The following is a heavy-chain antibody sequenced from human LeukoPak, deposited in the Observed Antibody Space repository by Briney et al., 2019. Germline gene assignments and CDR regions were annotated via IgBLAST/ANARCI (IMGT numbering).Heavy chain of an antibody. CDR2: INQDGTEK. Sequence: GESLRLSCAASGFSFTTYWMSWVRQAPGKGLEWVANINQDGTEKYYVDSVKGRFTISRDNGKNSLYLQMNSLRVEDTAVYYCAKLAKYFYGSGTFYFFEHWGQGTPVTASS. J-gene: IGHJ4*02. CDR3: AKLAKYFYGSGTFYFFEH. V-gene: IGHV3-7*01. D-gene: IGHD3-10*01. CDR1: GFSFTTYW.